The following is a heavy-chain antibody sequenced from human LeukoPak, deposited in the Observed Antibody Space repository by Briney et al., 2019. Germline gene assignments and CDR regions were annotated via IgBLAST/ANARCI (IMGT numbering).Heavy chain of an antibody. CDR2: MKVDGRDI. CDR3: ARGRGWIYDA. Sequence: GGSLSLSCAASGFSLTNDFMTWVRQAPGKGREWVAKMKVDGRDIHCVDYVKGRFTISSDNARNSLYLRMNTLRVADTAVYYCARGRGWIYDAWGRGSLVTVSS. J-gene: IGHJ5*02. CDR1: GFSLTNDF. V-gene: IGHV3-7*04. D-gene: IGHD6-19*01.